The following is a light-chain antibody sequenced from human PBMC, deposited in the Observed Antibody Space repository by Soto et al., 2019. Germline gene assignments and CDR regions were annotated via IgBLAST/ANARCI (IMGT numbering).Light chain of an antibody. V-gene: IGKV1-5*03. CDR1: QSISSW. CDR3: QEYNSYSRT. CDR2: KAS. J-gene: IGKJ1*01. Sequence: DIQMTQSPSTLSVSVGDRVTITCRASQSISSWLAWYQQKPGKAPKLLIYKASSLESGVPSRFSGSGSGTEFTLTISSLQPDDFATCYCQEYNSYSRTFGQGTKVEIK.